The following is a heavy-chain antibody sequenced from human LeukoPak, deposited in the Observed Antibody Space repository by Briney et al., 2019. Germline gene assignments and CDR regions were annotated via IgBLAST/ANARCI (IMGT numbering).Heavy chain of an antibody. CDR3: ARDSLLRGYSYGFFYFDY. Sequence: PSETLSLTCTVSGGSISPYYWSWIRQPPGKGLEWIGWIYYSGTTSYNPSLKSRVTMSVDTSKNQFSLKLSSVTAADTAVYYCARDSLLRGYSYGFFYFDYWGQGTLVTVSS. CDR2: IYYSGTT. D-gene: IGHD5-18*01. CDR1: GGSISPYY. J-gene: IGHJ4*02. V-gene: IGHV4-59*12.